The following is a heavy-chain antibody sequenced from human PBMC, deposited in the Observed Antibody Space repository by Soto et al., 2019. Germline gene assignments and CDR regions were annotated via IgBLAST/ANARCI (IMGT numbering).Heavy chain of an antibody. CDR1: GFTFSSYG. V-gene: IGHV3-30*18. D-gene: IGHD3-22*01. J-gene: IGHJ4*02. Sequence: QVQLVESGGGVVQPGRSLRLSCAASGFTFSSYGMHWVRQAPGKGLEWVAVISYDGSNKYYADSVKGRFTISRDNSKNTLYLQMNSLRAEDTAVYYCAKDVATMTDGYYFDYWGQGTLVTVSS. CDR3: AKDVATMTDGYYFDY. CDR2: ISYDGSNK.